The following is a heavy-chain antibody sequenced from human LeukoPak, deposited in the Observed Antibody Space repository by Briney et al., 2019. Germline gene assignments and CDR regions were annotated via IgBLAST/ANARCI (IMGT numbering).Heavy chain of an antibody. CDR2: ISGSGGST. Sequence: GGSLRLSCAASGLTFSSNAMSWVRQAPGKGLEWVSTISGSGGSTYYADSVKGRFTISRDNSKNTLYLQMNSLRAEDTAVYYCATHGSVSYRYYFDYWGQGTLVTVSS. V-gene: IGHV3-23*01. J-gene: IGHJ4*02. CDR1: GLTFSSNA. CDR3: ATHGSVSYRYYFDY. D-gene: IGHD3-10*01.